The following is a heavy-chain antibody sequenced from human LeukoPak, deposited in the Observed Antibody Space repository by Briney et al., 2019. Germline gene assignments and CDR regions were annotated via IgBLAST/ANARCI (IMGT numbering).Heavy chain of an antibody. CDR2: IYYSGST. CDR3: ARGDSSGYYRYWYFDP. Sequence: PSEILSLTCTVSGGSISSGGYYWSWIRQHPGKGLEWIGYIYYSGSTYYNPSLKSRVTISVDTSKNQFSLKLSSVTAADTAVYYCARGDSSGYYRYWYFDPWGRGTLVTVSS. V-gene: IGHV4-31*03. CDR1: GGSISSGGYY. D-gene: IGHD3-22*01. J-gene: IGHJ2*01.